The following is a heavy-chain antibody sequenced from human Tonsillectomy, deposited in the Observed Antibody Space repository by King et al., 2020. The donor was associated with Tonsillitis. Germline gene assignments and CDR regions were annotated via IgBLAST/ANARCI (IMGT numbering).Heavy chain of an antibody. J-gene: IGHJ5*02. Sequence: VQLVESGGGVVQPGGSLRLSCAASGFTFSSYGMHWVRQAPGKGLEWVAFIRYDGSNKYYADSVKGRFTISRDNSKNTLYLQMNSLRAEDTVVYYCAKDFETTGTTGWFDPWGQGTLVTVSS. CDR2: IRYDGSNK. CDR3: AKDFETTGTTGWFDP. CDR1: GFTFSSYG. D-gene: IGHD1-1*01. V-gene: IGHV3-30*02.